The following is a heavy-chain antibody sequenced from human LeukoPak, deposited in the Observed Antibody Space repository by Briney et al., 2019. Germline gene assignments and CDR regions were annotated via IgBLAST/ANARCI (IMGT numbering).Heavy chain of an antibody. J-gene: IGHJ4*02. CDR2: ITTYNGNT. Sequence: ASVKVSCKASGYTFTSNGISWVRQAPGQGLEWMGWITTYNGNTDYAQKLQGRVNMTTDTSTSTAYMELRSLRSDDTAVYFCARVGGSGRHFDYWGQGTLVTVSS. CDR3: ARVGGSGRHFDY. V-gene: IGHV1-18*01. CDR1: GYTFTSNG. D-gene: IGHD3-16*01.